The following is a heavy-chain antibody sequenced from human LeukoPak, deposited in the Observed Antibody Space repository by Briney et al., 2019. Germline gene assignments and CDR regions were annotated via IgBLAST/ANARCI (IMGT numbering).Heavy chain of an antibody. CDR1: GGSISSGDYY. CDR2: MYYSGST. CDR3: ARDVSEVPAAGGPYYYYMDV. V-gene: IGHV4-30-4*01. J-gene: IGHJ6*03. D-gene: IGHD2-2*01. Sequence: PSETLSLTCTVSGGSISSGDYYWSWIRQPPGKGLEWIAYMYYSGSTYYNPSLKSRVTMSADTSKNQLSLKLSSVTAADTAVYYCARDVSEVPAAGGPYYYYMDVWGKGTTVTVSS.